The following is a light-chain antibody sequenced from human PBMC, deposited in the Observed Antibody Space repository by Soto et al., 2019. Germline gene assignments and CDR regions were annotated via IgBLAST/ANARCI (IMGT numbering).Light chain of an antibody. CDR2: PSS. J-gene: IGKJ1*01. CDR1: ESIDYY. Sequence: DIQMTQSPSSVSASIGDTVTITCRASESIDYYLNWYQQKPGKAPKLLVYPSSTLQSGVPSRFSGSGSGTDFTLTIGGLQPEDSATYYCQQSHRTPRTFGQGSKVE. CDR3: QQSHRTPRT. V-gene: IGKV1-39*01.